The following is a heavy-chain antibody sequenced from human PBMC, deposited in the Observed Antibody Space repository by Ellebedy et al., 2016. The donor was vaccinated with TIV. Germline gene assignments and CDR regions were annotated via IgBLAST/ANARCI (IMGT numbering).Heavy chain of an antibody. CDR1: GFSFNNGW. J-gene: IGHJ4*02. V-gene: IGHV3-15*01. Sequence: GESLKISCASSGFSFNNGWMNWVRQIPGKGLEWVGRIKSETEGGTTDYAARVKGRFLISRDDLKNTLSLQMNNLTFEDTGVYFCSSYTVGHDSWGQGTLVTVSS. D-gene: IGHD2-2*02. CDR2: IKSETEGGTT. CDR3: SSYTVGHDS.